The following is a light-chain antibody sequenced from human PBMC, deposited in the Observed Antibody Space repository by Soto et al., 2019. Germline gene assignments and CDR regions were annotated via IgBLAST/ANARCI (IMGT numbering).Light chain of an antibody. J-gene: IGKJ4*01. Sequence: EIVLTQSPGTLPLSPGERATLSCRASQTVRTNYLAWFQHKPGQAPRLLIYGASSRATGIPDRFSGSGSGTDFTLTINSLEPEDFAVYFCQQYSDSPLTFGGGTKVEIK. CDR3: QQYSDSPLT. V-gene: IGKV3-20*01. CDR2: GAS. CDR1: QTVRTNY.